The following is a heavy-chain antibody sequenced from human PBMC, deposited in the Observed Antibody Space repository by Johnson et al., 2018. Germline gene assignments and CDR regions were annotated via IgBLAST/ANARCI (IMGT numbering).Heavy chain of an antibody. CDR2: IYYSWST. CDR1: GGSISSYY. Sequence: QVQLQESGPGLVKPSESLSLTCTVSGGSISSYYWSWIRQPPGKGLEWIGLIYYSWSTNYNPSLKSRVTISVDTSTNQSPLKLISVTAGETAVYYCAILNPAGYGVDVWGQGTTVTVSS. J-gene: IGHJ6*02. V-gene: IGHV4-59*03. CDR3: AILNPAGYGVDV.